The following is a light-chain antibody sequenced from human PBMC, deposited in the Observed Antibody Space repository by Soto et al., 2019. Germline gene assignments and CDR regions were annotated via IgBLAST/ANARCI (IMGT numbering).Light chain of an antibody. CDR3: QSYDSSLRGSV. J-gene: IGLJ1*01. CDR1: SSNIGAGYD. V-gene: IGLV1-40*01. Sequence: QSALTQPPSVSGAPGQRLTISCTGSSSNIGAGYDVHWYQQLPGTAPELLIYANTARPSGVPARFSGSKSGTSASLAINGLQTEDEADYYCQSYDSSLRGSVFGTGTKVTV. CDR2: ANT.